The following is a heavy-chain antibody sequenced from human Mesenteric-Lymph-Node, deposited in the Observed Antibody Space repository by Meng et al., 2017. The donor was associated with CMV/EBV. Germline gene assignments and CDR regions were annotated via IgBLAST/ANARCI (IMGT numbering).Heavy chain of an antibody. Sequence: QLQLQASGPGLVKPSETRSLPVPVPRGSITSSNYYWGWIRQPPGKGLEWIGSIYYSGRTYYNPSLQSRVTISVDTSKNQFSLKLGSVTAADTAVYYCARPHYYGSGSSPWFDPWGQGTLVTVSS. CDR3: ARPHYYGSGSSPWFDP. J-gene: IGHJ5*02. CDR1: RGSITSSNYY. D-gene: IGHD3-10*01. CDR2: IYYSGRT. V-gene: IGHV4-39*01.